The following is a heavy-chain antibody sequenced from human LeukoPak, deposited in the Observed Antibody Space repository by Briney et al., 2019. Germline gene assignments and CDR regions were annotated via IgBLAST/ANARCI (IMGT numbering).Heavy chain of an antibody. CDR1: GYTFTSYG. CDR3: ARDALVGATSSVWYGMDV. J-gene: IGHJ6*02. Sequence: ASVKVSCKASGYTFTSYGISWVRQAPGQGLAWMGWISAYNGNTNYAQKLQGRVTMTTDTSTSTAYMELRSLRSDDTAVYYCARDALVGATSSVWYGMDVWGQGTTVTVSS. D-gene: IGHD1-26*01. V-gene: IGHV1-18*01. CDR2: ISAYNGNT.